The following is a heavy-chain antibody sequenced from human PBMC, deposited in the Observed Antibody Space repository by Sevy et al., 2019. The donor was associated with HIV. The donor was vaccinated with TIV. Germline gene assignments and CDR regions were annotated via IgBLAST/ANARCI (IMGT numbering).Heavy chain of an antibody. Sequence: GGSLRLSCAASGFTFSSYWMSWVRQAPGKGLEWVANIKLDGSEKYYVDSVKGRFTISRDNAKNSLYLQMNSLRAEDTAVYYCASYYDDYYYYYGMDVWGQGTTVTVSS. D-gene: IGHD3-3*01. V-gene: IGHV3-7*03. CDR1: GFTFSSYW. CDR2: IKLDGSEK. CDR3: ASYYDDYYYYYGMDV. J-gene: IGHJ6*02.